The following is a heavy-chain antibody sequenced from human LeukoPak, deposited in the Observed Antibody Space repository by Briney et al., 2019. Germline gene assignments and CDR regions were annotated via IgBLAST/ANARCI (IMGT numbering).Heavy chain of an antibody. CDR3: AREKYSSSLAYYYYYYMDV. Sequence: GGSLRLSCAASGFTFDDYAMHWVRQAPGKGLEWVSLISWDGGSTYYADSVKGRFTISRDNAKNSLYLQMNSLRAEDTAVYYCAREKYSSSLAYYYYYYMDVWGKGTTVTVSS. D-gene: IGHD6-13*01. J-gene: IGHJ6*03. V-gene: IGHV3-43D*03. CDR2: ISWDGGST. CDR1: GFTFDDYA.